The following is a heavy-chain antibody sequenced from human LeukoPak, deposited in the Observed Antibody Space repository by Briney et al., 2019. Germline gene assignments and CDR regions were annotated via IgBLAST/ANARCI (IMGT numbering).Heavy chain of an antibody. Sequence: GASVTVSCKASGGTFSSYAISWVRQAPGQGLEWMGGIIPIFGTANYAQKFQGRVTITADESTSTAYMELSSLRSEDTAVYYCARVGLPDYYGMDVWGQGTTVTVSS. CDR3: ARVGLPDYYGMDV. J-gene: IGHJ6*02. CDR2: IIPIFGTA. D-gene: IGHD1-26*01. CDR1: GGTFSSYA. V-gene: IGHV1-69*13.